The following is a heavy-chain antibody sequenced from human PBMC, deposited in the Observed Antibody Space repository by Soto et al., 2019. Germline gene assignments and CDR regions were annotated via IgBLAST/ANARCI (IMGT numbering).Heavy chain of an antibody. V-gene: IGHV3-9*01. J-gene: IGHJ6*03. D-gene: IGHD4-17*01. CDR1: GFTFDDYA. CDR2: ISWNSGSI. CDR3: AKSGHGDYGPGYYYYMDV. Sequence: SLRLSCAASGFTFDDYAMHWVRQAPGKGLEWVSGISWNSGSIGYADSVKGRFTISRDNAKNSLYLQMNSLRAEDTALYYCAKSGHGDYGPGYYYYMDVWGKGTTVNVSS.